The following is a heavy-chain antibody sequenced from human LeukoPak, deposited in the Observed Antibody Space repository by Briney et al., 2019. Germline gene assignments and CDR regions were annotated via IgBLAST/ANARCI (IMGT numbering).Heavy chain of an antibody. V-gene: IGHV3-9*01. Sequence: PGRCLRFSCAGSGFTFDEHDMPGVRQAPGKGLEWVSGISWNSGSIAYADSVKGRFTISRDNAKNLLFLQMSSLRAADTALYYCVKGHCSSSSCFPNYYYYMDVWGTGTTVTVSS. CDR3: VKGHCSSSSCFPNYYYYMDV. CDR2: ISWNSGSI. D-gene: IGHD2-15*01. J-gene: IGHJ6*03. CDR1: GFTFDEHD.